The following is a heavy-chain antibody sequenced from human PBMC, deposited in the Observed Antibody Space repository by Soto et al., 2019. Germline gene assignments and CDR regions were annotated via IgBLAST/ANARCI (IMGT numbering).Heavy chain of an antibody. CDR3: ARDLRITMIVVVNDAFDI. V-gene: IGHV3-21*01. Sequence: GGSLRLSCAASGFTFSSYSMNWVRQAPGKXLEWVSSISSSSSYIYYADSVRGRFTISRDNAKNSLYLQMNSLRAEDTAVYYCARDLRITMIVVVNDAFDIWGQGPMVTVS. J-gene: IGHJ3*02. CDR1: GFTFSSYS. CDR2: ISSSSSYI. D-gene: IGHD3-22*01.